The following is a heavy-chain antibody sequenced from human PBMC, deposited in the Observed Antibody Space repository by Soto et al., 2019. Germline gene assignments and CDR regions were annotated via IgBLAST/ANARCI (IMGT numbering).Heavy chain of an antibody. Sequence: EVQLVESGGGLVQPGGSLRLSCVASGFTFSSYWMNWVRQAPGKGLEWVASIKADGSEKYYVDSVKGRFTISRDNAKNSLYLEMNSLRAEDTAVYYCARGARGSSSDYWGQGTLVTVSS. D-gene: IGHD6-13*01. CDR3: ARGARGSSSDY. J-gene: IGHJ4*02. CDR1: GFTFSSYW. CDR2: IKADGSEK. V-gene: IGHV3-7*04.